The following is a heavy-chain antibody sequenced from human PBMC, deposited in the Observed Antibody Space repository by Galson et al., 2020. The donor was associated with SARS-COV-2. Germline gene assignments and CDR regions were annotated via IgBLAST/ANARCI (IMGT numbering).Heavy chain of an antibody. D-gene: IGHD6-13*01. Sequence: GESLKTSCKGSGYSFTSYWIGWVRQMPGKGLEWMGIIYPGDSDTRYSPSFQGQVTISADKSISTAYLQWSSLKASDTAMYYCARQSAGYSSSWYYYYMDVWGKGTTVTVSS. CDR1: GYSFTSYW. J-gene: IGHJ6*03. V-gene: IGHV5-51*01. CDR2: IYPGDSDT. CDR3: ARQSAGYSSSWYYYYMDV.